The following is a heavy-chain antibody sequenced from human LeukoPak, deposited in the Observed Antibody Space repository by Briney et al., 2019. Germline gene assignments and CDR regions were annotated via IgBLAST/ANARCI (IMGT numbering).Heavy chain of an antibody. J-gene: IGHJ4*02. V-gene: IGHV3-23*01. Sequence: PGGSLRLSCATSGFTFSSYAMSWVRQAPGKGLEWVSVISGSGGTTYYADSVKGRFTISRDNSKNTLYLQMNSPRAEDTAVYYCAKLWEIQLWSTFDYWGQGTLVTVSS. CDR3: AKLWEIQLWSTFDY. D-gene: IGHD5-18*01. CDR2: ISGSGGTT. CDR1: GFTFSSYA.